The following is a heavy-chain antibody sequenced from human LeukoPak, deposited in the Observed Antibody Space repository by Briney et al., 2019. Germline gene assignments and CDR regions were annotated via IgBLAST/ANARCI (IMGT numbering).Heavy chain of an antibody. V-gene: IGHV3-30*01. Sequence: GGSLRLSCAASGFTFSSYARRWVRQAPGKGLEWVAVISYDGSNKYNADSVKGRFTISRDNTKNTLYLQIYSLRAENTAVYYCAREGSGQEYYYDSSGYFGDYFDYWGQGTMVTVSS. CDR2: ISYDGSNK. D-gene: IGHD3-22*01. CDR3: AREGSGQEYYYDSSGYFGDYFDY. J-gene: IGHJ4*02. CDR1: GFTFSSYA.